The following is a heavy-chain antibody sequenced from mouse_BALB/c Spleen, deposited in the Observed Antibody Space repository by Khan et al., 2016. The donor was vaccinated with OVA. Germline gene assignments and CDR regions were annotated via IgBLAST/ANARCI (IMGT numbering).Heavy chain of an antibody. J-gene: IGHJ3*01. CDR1: GLSLINYG. D-gene: IGHD1-1*01. CDR2: IWGDGTT. Sequence: QVQLKESGPGLVAPSQSLSITCTVSGLSLINYGVSWIRQPPGKGLEWLGVIWGDGTTNYHSALKPRLSISKDNSKSQVFLQLTSLQTDDTATYFWGIIYYDLAWFAYWGQGTLVTVSA. V-gene: IGHV2-3*01. CDR3: GIIYYDLAWFAY.